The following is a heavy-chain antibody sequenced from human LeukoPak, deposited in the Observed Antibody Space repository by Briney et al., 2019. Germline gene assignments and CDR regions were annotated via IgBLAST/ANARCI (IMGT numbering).Heavy chain of an antibody. CDR2: IYTSGST. D-gene: IGHD1-26*01. CDR3: AGLSIVGASDGNFDY. Sequence: SETLSLTCTVSGGSISSYYWSWIRQPAGKGLEWIGRIYTSGSTNYNPSLKSRVTMSVDTSKNQFSLKLSSVTAADTAVYYCAGLSIVGASDGNFDYWGQGTLVTVSS. V-gene: IGHV4-4*07. J-gene: IGHJ4*02. CDR1: GGSISSYY.